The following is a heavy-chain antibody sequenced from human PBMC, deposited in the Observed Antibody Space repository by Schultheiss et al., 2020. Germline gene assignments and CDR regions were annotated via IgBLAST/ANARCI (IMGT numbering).Heavy chain of an antibody. D-gene: IGHD2-2*01. CDR2: ISYDGSNK. Sequence: GGSLRLSCAASGFTFSSYAMSWVRQAPGKGLEWVAVISYDGSNKYYADSVKGRFTISRDNSKNTLDLQMNNLRVEDTAVYYCVREFRINNVRQAYAMWGQGTMVTVS. V-gene: IGHV3-30*03. CDR1: GFTFSSYA. J-gene: IGHJ3*02. CDR3: VREFRINNVRQAYAM.